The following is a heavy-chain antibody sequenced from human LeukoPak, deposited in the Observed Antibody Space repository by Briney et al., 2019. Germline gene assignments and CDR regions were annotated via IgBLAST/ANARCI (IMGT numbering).Heavy chain of an antibody. J-gene: IGHJ3*02. CDR3: ARDQGIVGARDAFDI. V-gene: IGHV1-69*05. CDR2: IIPIFGTA. CDR1: GGTFSSYA. D-gene: IGHD1-26*01. Sequence: SVKVSCKASGGTFSSYAISWVRQAPGRGLEWMGGIIPIFGTANYAQKFQGRVTMTTDTSTSTAYMELRSLRSDDTAVYYCARDQGIVGARDAFDIWGQGTMVTVSS.